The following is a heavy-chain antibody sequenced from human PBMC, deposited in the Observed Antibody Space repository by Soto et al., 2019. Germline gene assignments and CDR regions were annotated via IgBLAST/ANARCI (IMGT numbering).Heavy chain of an antibody. CDR1: GFTFSSYG. CDR2: ISYDGSNK. CDR3: AKDRVLRFLEWLLYHYYYGMDV. J-gene: IGHJ6*02. Sequence: LRLSCAASGFTFSSYGMHWVRQAPGKGLEWVAVISYDGSNKYYADSVKGRFTISRDNSKNTLYLQMNSLRAEDTAVYYCAKDRVLRFLEWLLYHYYYGMDVWGQGTTVTVSS. V-gene: IGHV3-30*18. D-gene: IGHD3-3*01.